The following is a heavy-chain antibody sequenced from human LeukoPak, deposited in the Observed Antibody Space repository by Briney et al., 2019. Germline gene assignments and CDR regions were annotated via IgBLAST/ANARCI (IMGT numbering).Heavy chain of an antibody. CDR2: INPSGGST. CDR1: GYTFTSYY. Sequence: ASVKVSCKASGYTFTSYYMHWVRQAPGQGLEWMGIINPSGGSTSYAQKFQGRVTMTRDTSTSTVYMELSSLRSEDTAVYYCARSLRGSYYDSSGYYSPFDYWGQGTLVTVSS. D-gene: IGHD3-22*01. V-gene: IGHV1-46*01. J-gene: IGHJ4*02. CDR3: ARSLRGSYYDSSGYYSPFDY.